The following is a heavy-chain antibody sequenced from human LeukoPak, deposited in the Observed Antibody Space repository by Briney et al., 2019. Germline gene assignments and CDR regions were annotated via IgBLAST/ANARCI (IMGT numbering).Heavy chain of an antibody. V-gene: IGHV3-48*03. CDR3: VRCDH. Sequence: GGSLRLSCAASGFTFRSYEMNWVRQAPGTWLEWVSYISSSGSTIYYADSVKGRFTISRDNAKSSLFLQMNSLGAEDTAVYYCVRCDHWGQGTLVTVSS. CDR1: GFTFRSYE. J-gene: IGHJ5*02. CDR2: ISSSGSTI.